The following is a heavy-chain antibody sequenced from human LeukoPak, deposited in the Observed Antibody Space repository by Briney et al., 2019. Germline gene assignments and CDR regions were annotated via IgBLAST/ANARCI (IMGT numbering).Heavy chain of an antibody. CDR3: ARGPPNWEYDY. V-gene: IGHV1-8*01. Sequence: ASVKVSCKASGYTFTSYDFNWVRQATGQRPEWMGWMSPNSGDTGYAQKFQDRVTMTRNTSISTAYMELSSLRSDDTAVYYCARGPPNWEYDYWGPGTLVTVSS. D-gene: IGHD1-1*01. CDR2: MSPNSGDT. CDR1: GYTFTSYD. J-gene: IGHJ4*02.